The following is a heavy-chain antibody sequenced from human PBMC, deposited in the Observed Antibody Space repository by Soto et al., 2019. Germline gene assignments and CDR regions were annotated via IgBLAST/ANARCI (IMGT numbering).Heavy chain of an antibody. Sequence: QVQLVQSGAEVKKPGASVKVSCKASGYTFTGYYVHWVRQAPGQGLEWMGWINPKTGDTHYGQNFQGWVTMTRDTSISPLYMELRRLTSDDTAVYYCARDGGVYGDYDYWGQGTLVTVSS. J-gene: IGHJ4*02. CDR1: GYTFTGYY. CDR3: ARDGGVYGDYDY. V-gene: IGHV1-2*04. D-gene: IGHD4-17*01. CDR2: INPKTGDT.